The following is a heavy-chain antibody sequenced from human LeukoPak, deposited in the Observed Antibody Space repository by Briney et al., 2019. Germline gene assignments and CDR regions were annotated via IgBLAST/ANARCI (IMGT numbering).Heavy chain of an antibody. CDR3: ARDKESTSCYAGCWWFDP. V-gene: IGHV1-2*02. J-gene: IGHJ5*02. CDR1: GYTFTGYY. Sequence: GASVKVSCKASGYTFTGYYMRWVRQAPGQGLEWMGWINPNSGGTNYAQKFQGRVTMTRDTSISTAYMELSRLRSDDTAVYYCARDKESTSCYAGCWWFDPWGQGTLVTVSS. CDR2: INPNSGGT. D-gene: IGHD2-2*01.